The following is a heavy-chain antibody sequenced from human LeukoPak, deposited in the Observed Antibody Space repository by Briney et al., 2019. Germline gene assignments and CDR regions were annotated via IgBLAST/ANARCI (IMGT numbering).Heavy chain of an antibody. Sequence: GGSLRLSCAASGFTVSSNYMSWVRQAPGKGLEWVSVIYSGGSSYYADSVKGRFTLSKDNSKNTLYLQMNSLRAEDTAVYYCARGGRSSGGYLYNFDYWGQGTLVTVSS. V-gene: IGHV3-53*01. CDR1: GFTVSSNY. D-gene: IGHD1-26*01. CDR3: ARGGRSSGGYLYNFDY. CDR2: IYSGGSS. J-gene: IGHJ4*02.